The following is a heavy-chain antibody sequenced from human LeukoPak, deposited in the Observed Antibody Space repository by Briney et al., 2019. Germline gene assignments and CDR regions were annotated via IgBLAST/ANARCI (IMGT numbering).Heavy chain of an antibody. D-gene: IGHD1-26*01. CDR3: ARVGWELLSFDY. Sequence: PSETLSLTCTVSCGSISSYYWSWIRQPAGKGLEWIGRIYTSGSTNYNPSLRSRVTMSVDTSKNQFSLKLSSVTAADTAVYYCARVGWELLSFDYWDQGTLVIVSS. V-gene: IGHV4-4*07. CDR2: IYTSGST. CDR1: CGSISSYY. J-gene: IGHJ4*02.